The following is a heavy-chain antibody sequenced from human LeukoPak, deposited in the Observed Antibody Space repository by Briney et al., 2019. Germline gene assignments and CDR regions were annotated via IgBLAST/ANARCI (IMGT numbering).Heavy chain of an antibody. Sequence: PGRSLRLSCAASGFTFSSYAMHWVRQAPGKGLEWVAVISYDGSNKYYADSAKGRFTISRDNSKNTLYLQMNSLRAEDTAVYYCARAYRIVVGATGDFDYWGQGTLVTVSS. CDR3: ARAYRIVVGATGDFDY. CDR2: ISYDGSNK. J-gene: IGHJ4*02. CDR1: GFTFSSYA. D-gene: IGHD1-26*01. V-gene: IGHV3-30-3*01.